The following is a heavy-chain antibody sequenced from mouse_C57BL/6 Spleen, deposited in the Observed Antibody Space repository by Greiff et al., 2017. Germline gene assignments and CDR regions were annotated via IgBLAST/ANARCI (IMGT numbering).Heavy chain of an antibody. CDR3: ASIGGTWFAY. V-gene: IGHV1-15*01. Sequence: VQLQQSGAELVRPGASVTLSCKASGYTFTDYEMHWVKQTPVHGLEWIGAIDPETGGTAYNQKFKGKAILTADKSSSTAYMELRSLTSEDSAVYYCASIGGTWFAYWGQGPLVSVSA. D-gene: IGHD2-14*01. CDR2: IDPETGGT. CDR1: GYTFTDYE. J-gene: IGHJ3*01.